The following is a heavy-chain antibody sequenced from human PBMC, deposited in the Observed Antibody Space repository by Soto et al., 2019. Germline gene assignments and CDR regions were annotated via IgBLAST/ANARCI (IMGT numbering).Heavy chain of an antibody. CDR2: IYYSGST. J-gene: IGHJ6*03. D-gene: IGHD2-2*03. CDR3: ARDTLDIVVVPAAPNHYYYYMDV. Sequence: SETLSLTCTVSGGSISSGGYYWSWIRQHPGKGLEWIGYIYYSGSTYYNPSLKSRVTISVDTSKNQFSLKLSSVTAADTAVYYCARDTLDIVVVPAAPNHYYYYMDVWGKGTTVTVSS. CDR1: GGSISSGGYY. V-gene: IGHV4-31*03.